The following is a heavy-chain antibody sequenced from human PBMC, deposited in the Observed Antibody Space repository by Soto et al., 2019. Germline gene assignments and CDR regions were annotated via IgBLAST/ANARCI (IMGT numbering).Heavy chain of an antibody. CDR2: TYYRSKWYN. CDR1: GDSVSSNSAA. CDR3: ASAVLYYDFWSGYAPLDY. J-gene: IGHJ4*02. V-gene: IGHV6-1*01. D-gene: IGHD3-3*01. Sequence: SQTLSLTCVISGDSVSSNSAAWNWIRQSPSRGLEWLGRTYYRSKWYNDYAVSVKSRITINPDTSKNQFSLQLNSVTPEDTAVYYCASAVLYYDFWSGYAPLDYWGQGTLVTVSS.